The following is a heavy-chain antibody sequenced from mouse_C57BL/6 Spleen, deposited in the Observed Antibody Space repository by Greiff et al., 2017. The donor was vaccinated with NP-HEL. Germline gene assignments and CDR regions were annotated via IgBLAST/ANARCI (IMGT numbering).Heavy chain of an antibody. D-gene: IGHD2-3*01. V-gene: IGHV1-4*01. CDR1: GYTFTSYT. CDR3: ARYDGYLFAY. J-gene: IGHJ3*01. Sequence: QVTLKVSGAELARPGASVKMSCKASGYTFTSYTMHWVKQRPGQGLEWIGYINPSSGYTKYNQKFKDKATLTADKSSSTAYMQLSSLTSEDSAVYYCARYDGYLFAYWGQGTLVTVSA. CDR2: INPSSGYT.